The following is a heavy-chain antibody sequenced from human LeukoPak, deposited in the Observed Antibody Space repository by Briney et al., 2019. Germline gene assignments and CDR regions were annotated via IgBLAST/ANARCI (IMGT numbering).Heavy chain of an antibody. CDR3: ARVRGRQFQQ. CDR1: GGSISGHY. V-gene: IGHV4-59*11. Sequence: PSETLSLTCTVSGGSISGHYWSWVRQPPGKGLEWIGYIDYSGTSNYNPSLKSRVTISLDTSKNQFSLKLTSVTAADTAVYYCARVRGRQFQQWRQGALVTVSS. D-gene: IGHD1-26*01. J-gene: IGHJ1*01. CDR2: IDYSGTS.